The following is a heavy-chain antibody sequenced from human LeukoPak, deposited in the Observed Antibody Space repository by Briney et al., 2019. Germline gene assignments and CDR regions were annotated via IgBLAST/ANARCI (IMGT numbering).Heavy chain of an antibody. CDR2: MNPNSGNT. CDR1: GYTFTSYD. CDR3: ARRAERNYDFWSGYSQRDNWFDP. Sequence: ASVKVSCKASGYTFTSYDINWVRQATGQGLEWMGWMNPNSGNTGYAQKFQGRVTMTRNTSISTAYMELSSLRSEDTAVYYCARRAERNYDFWSGYSQRDNWFDPWGQGTLVTVSS. V-gene: IGHV1-8*01. J-gene: IGHJ5*02. D-gene: IGHD3-3*01.